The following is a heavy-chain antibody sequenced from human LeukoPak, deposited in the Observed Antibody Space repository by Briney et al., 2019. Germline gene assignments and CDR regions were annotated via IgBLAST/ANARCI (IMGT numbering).Heavy chain of an antibody. Sequence: GGSLRLSCAASGFTFCSYGMHWVRQAPGKGLGWVAVISYDGSNKYYADSVKGRFTISRDNAKNSLYLQMNSLRAEDTAVYYCASNSYGSGPGDYWGQGTLVTVSS. J-gene: IGHJ4*02. D-gene: IGHD3-10*01. CDR1: GFTFCSYG. CDR3: ASNSYGSGPGDY. CDR2: ISYDGSNK. V-gene: IGHV3-30*03.